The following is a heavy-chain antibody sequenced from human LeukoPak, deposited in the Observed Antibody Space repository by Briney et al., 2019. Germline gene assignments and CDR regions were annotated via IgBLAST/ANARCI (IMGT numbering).Heavy chain of an antibody. CDR1: GGSISSSSYY. CDR3: ARVVITLVRGVITGLWFDP. J-gene: IGHJ5*02. CDR2: IYYSGST. D-gene: IGHD3-10*01. Sequence: SETLSLTCTVSGGSISSSSYYWGWIRQPPGKGLEWIGSIYYSGSTYYNPSLKSRVTISVDTSKNQFSLKLSSVTAADTAVYYCARVVITLVRGVITGLWFDPWGQGTLVTVSS. V-gene: IGHV4-39*07.